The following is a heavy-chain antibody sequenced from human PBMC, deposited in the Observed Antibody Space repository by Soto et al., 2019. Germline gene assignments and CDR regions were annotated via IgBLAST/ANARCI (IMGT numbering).Heavy chain of an antibody. D-gene: IGHD1-7*01. CDR1: GGSISSGGYY. CDR3: ARHSWELRKTFDY. V-gene: IGHV4-31*03. CDR2: IYYSGST. Sequence: SETLSLTCPVSGGSISSGGYYWSWIRQHPGKGLEWIGYIYYSGSTYYNPSLKSRVTISVDTSKNQFSLKLSSVTAADTAVYYCARHSWELRKTFDYWGQGTLVTVSS. J-gene: IGHJ4*01.